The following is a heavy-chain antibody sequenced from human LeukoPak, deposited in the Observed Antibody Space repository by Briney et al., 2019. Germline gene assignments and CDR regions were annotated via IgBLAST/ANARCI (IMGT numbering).Heavy chain of an antibody. V-gene: IGHV3-23*01. D-gene: IGHD6-19*01. CDR3: AKTTTGYSSGRYPGWPVDY. J-gene: IGHJ4*02. CDR2: ISGSGGST. CDR1: GITLSNYG. Sequence: GGSLRLSCAVSGITLSNYGMSWVRQAPGKGLEWVSAISGSGGSTYYADSVKGRFTISRDNSKNTVYLQVNSLRAEDTAVYYCAKTTTGYSSGRYPGWPVDYWGQGTLVTVSS.